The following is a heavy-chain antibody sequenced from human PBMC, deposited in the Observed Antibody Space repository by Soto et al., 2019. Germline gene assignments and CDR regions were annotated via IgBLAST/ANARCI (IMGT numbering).Heavy chain of an antibody. Sequence: QVQLVQSGAEVKKPGYSVKVSCKASGGTFSSYSINWVRQAPGQGLEWMGLIIPILGTANYAQKFQGRVTITADESTSTAYMELSSLRSEDTAVYYCARDGGRHSGGIDYWGQGTLVTVSS. V-gene: IGHV1-69*01. CDR3: ARDGGRHSGGIDY. CDR2: IIPILGTA. J-gene: IGHJ4*02. CDR1: GGTFSSYS. D-gene: IGHD1-26*01.